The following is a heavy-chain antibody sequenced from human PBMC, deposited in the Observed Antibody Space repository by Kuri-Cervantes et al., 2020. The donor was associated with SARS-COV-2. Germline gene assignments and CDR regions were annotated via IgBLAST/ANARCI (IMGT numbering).Heavy chain of an antibody. CDR3: ARSYCGGDCYSFNAFGI. Sequence: SETLSLTCTVSGGSISSSSYYWGWIRQPPGKGLEWIGSIYYSGSTYYNPSLKSRVTISVDTSKNQFSLKLSSVTAADTAVYYCARSYCGGDCYSFNAFGIWGQGIMVTVSS. CDR2: IYYSGST. V-gene: IGHV4-39*07. D-gene: IGHD2-21*02. CDR1: GGSISSSSYY. J-gene: IGHJ3*02.